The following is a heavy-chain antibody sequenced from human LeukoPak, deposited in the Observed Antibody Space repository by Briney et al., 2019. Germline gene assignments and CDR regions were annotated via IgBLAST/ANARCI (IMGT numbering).Heavy chain of an antibody. CDR2: ISAYNGNT. CDR3: ARDCGGDCYSDY. V-gene: IGHV1-18*01. D-gene: IGHD2-21*02. Sequence: ASVKVSCKASEYTFTSYDINWVRQAPGQGLEWMGWISAYNGNTNYAQKLQGRVTMTTDTSTSTAYMELRSLRSDDTAVYYCARDCGGDCYSDYWGQGTLVTVSS. J-gene: IGHJ4*02. CDR1: EYTFTSYD.